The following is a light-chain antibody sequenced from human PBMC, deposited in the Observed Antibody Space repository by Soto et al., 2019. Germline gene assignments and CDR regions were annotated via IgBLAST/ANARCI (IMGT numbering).Light chain of an antibody. V-gene: IGKV1-5*03. CDR2: KAS. CDR3: QQDDTYWT. J-gene: IGKJ1*01. Sequence: DIQMTQSPSTLSASVGDRVIITCRASQSISSWLAWYQQKPGKAPKLLIYKASTLESGVPSRFSGSGSGTDFTLTISGLQPDDFATYYCQQDDTYWTFGQGTKVEIK. CDR1: QSISSW.